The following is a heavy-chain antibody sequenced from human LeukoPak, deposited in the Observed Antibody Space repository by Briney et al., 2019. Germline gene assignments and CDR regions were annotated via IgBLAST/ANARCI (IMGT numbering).Heavy chain of an antibody. J-gene: IGHJ4*02. V-gene: IGHV3-33*01. CDR2: VWYDGSNK. Sequence: PGRSLRLSCAASGFTFSSFGIHWVRQAPGKGLEWVAIVWYDGSNKYYADSVKGRFTISRDNSKNTLYLQMNSLRAEDTAVYYCATTKGITTMTSIDYWGQGTLVTVSS. D-gene: IGHD3-22*01. CDR1: GFTFSSFG. CDR3: ATTKGITTMTSIDY.